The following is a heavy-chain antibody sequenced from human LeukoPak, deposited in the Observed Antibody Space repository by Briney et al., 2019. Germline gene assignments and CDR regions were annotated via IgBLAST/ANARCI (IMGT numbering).Heavy chain of an antibody. J-gene: IGHJ4*02. CDR2: FDPEDGET. CDR3: ATDLYCSSTSCYLS. D-gene: IGHD2-2*01. V-gene: IGHV1-24*01. Sequence: ASVKVSCKVSGYTLTELSMHWVRQAPGKGLEWMGGFDPEDGETIYAQKFQGRVTMTEDTSTDTAYMELSSLGSEDTAVYYCATDLYCSSTSCYLSWGQGTLVTVSS. CDR1: GYTLTELS.